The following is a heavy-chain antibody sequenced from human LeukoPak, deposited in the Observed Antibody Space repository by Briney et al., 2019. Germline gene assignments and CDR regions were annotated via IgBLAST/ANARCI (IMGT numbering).Heavy chain of an antibody. CDR3: AKSLSGWWTPGLDY. CDR1: GFIFSSYG. J-gene: IGHJ4*02. CDR2: ISYDGTDK. V-gene: IGHV3-30*18. Sequence: GGSLRLSCVASGFIFSSYGINWVRQAPGKGLEWVAVISYDGTDKYYTDSVKGRFTISRDRSTNTVSLEMNSPRPEDTAVYYCAKSLSGWWTPGLDYLGQGTLVTVSS. D-gene: IGHD6-13*01.